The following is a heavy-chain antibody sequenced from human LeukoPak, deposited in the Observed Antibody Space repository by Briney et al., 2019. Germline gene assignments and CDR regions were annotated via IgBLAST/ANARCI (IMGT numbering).Heavy chain of an antibody. CDR1: GYTFTTYG. J-gene: IGHJ6*03. Sequence: ASVKVSCKASGYTFTTYGFTWVRQAPRQGLEWMGWISAYNGDTNYAQKFQGRMTMTTDTSTNTAYMELRSLRSDDTAVDYCARGGWQQRDYYGYYYMDVWGKGTTVTVSS. CDR2: ISAYNGDT. CDR3: ARGGWQQRDYYGYYYMDV. V-gene: IGHV1-18*01. D-gene: IGHD6-13*01.